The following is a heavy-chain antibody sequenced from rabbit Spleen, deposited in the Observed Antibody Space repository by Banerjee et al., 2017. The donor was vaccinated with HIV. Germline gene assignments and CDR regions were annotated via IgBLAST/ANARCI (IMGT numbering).Heavy chain of an antibody. CDR2: IYAGSSGNT. V-gene: IGHV1S40*01. Sequence: QSLQESGGGLFQPGGSLALTCKASGLSLTNNDVMCWVRQAPGKGLELIACIYAGSSGNTYYATWAKGRFTISKTSSTTVTLQMTSLTAADTATYFCARDTSSSFSTYGMDLWGPGTLVTVS. CDR1: GLSLTNNDV. D-gene: IGHD1-1*01. CDR3: ARDTSSSFSTYGMDL. J-gene: IGHJ6*01.